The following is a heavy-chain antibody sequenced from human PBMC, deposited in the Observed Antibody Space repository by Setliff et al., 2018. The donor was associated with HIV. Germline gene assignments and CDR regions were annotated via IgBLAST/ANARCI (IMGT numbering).Heavy chain of an antibody. Sequence: SCAASGFTFSSYSMNWVRQAPGKGLEWVSYISSSSSTIYYADSVKGRFTISRDNAKNSLYLQMNSLRAEDTAVYYCARDRAVAGPIGDYWGQGTLVTVSS. CDR1: GFTFSSYS. CDR3: ARDRAVAGPIGDY. V-gene: IGHV3-48*01. D-gene: IGHD6-19*01. CDR2: ISSSSSTI. J-gene: IGHJ4*02.